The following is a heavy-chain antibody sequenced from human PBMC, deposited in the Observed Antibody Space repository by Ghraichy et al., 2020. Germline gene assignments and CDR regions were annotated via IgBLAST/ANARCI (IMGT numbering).Heavy chain of an antibody. V-gene: IGHV4-34*01. CDR2: INHSGST. D-gene: IGHD6-19*01. CDR3: ARGLPRSSGWYSGRNDY. J-gene: IGHJ4*02. CDR1: GGSFSGYY. Sequence: SETLSLTCAVYGGSFSGYYWSWIRQPPGKGLEWIGEINHSGSTNYNPSLKSRVTISVDTSKNQFSLKLSSVTAADTAVYYCARGLPRSSGWYSGRNDYWGQGTLVTVSS.